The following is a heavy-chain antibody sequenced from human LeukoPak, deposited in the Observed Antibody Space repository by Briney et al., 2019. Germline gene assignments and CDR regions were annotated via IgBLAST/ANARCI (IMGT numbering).Heavy chain of an antibody. J-gene: IGHJ6*03. CDR3: AREQGLLWFGAYYYYYMDV. CDR2: TYYRSKWYN. Sequence: TSQTLSLTCAISGDSVSSNSAAWNWFRQSPSRGLEWLGRTYYRSKWYNDYAVSVKSRITINPDTSKNQFSLQLNSVTPEDTAVYYCAREQGLLWFGAYYYYYMDVWGKGTTVTISS. V-gene: IGHV6-1*01. D-gene: IGHD3-10*01. CDR1: GDSVSSNSAA.